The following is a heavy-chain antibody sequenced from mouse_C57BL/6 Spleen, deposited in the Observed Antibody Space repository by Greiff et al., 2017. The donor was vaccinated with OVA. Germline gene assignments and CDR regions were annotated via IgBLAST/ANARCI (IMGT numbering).Heavy chain of an antibody. CDR2: IDPSDSYT. CDR3: ARAPSYYGNYGYFDV. Sequence: QVQLQQPGAELVRPGPSVKLSCKASGYTFTSYWMHWVKQRPGQGLEWIGVIDPSDSYTNYNQKFKGKATLTVDTSSSTAYMQLSSLTSEDSAVYYCARAPSYYGNYGYFDVWGTGTTVTVSS. J-gene: IGHJ1*03. D-gene: IGHD2-10*01. CDR1: GYTFTSYW. V-gene: IGHV1-59*01.